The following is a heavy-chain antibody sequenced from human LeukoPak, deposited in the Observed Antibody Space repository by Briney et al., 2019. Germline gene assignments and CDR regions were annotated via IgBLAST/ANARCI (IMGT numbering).Heavy chain of an antibody. V-gene: IGHV1-18*01. Sequence: ASVKVSCKASGYTFTSYGISWVRQAPGQGLEWMGWISTYNGNTNSALKLQARVTMTTDTSTSTAYMELRSLRSDDTAVYYCARDWNGDIYYWGQGTLVTVSS. CDR1: GYTFTSYG. J-gene: IGHJ4*02. CDR3: ARDWNGDIYY. D-gene: IGHD3-3*01. CDR2: ISTYNGNT.